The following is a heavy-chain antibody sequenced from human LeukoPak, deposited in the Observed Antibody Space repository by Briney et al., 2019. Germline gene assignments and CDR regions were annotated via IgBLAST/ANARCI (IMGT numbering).Heavy chain of an antibody. D-gene: IGHD6-19*01. Sequence: SETLSLTCTVSGGSISSYYWSWIRQPPGKGLEWIGYIYYSGSTNYNPPLKSRVTISVDTSKNQFSLKLSSVTAADTAVYYCARGSGSSGWYYFDYWGQGTLVTVSS. CDR2: IYYSGST. CDR1: GGSISSYY. J-gene: IGHJ4*02. CDR3: ARGSGSSGWYYFDY. V-gene: IGHV4-59*01.